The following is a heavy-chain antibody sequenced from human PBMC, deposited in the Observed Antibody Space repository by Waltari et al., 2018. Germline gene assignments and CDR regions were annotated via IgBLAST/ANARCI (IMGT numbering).Heavy chain of an antibody. D-gene: IGHD6-13*01. Sequence: EVQLVESGGGLVKPGGSLRLSCAASGFTFSNAWMSWVRQAPGKGLEWVGRIKSKTDVGTTDYAAPVKGRFTISRDDSKNTLYLQMNSLKTEDTAVYYCTTDSAAAGTDYWGQGTLVTVSS. V-gene: IGHV3-15*01. CDR3: TTDSAAAGTDY. J-gene: IGHJ4*02. CDR1: GFTFSNAW. CDR2: IKSKTDVGTT.